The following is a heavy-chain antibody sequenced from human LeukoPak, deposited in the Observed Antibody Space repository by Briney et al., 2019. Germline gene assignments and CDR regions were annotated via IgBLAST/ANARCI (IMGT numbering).Heavy chain of an antibody. Sequence: SETLSLTCSVSGDSISSYSWSWVRQPPGRGLEWIGYIYYSGSTTYNPSLKSRVTMSLDTSKNQFSLKLTSVTAADTAMYYCAGDYGSGSYRFDYWGQGTLDTVSS. V-gene: IGHV4-59*12. CDR3: AGDYGSGSYRFDY. J-gene: IGHJ4*02. CDR2: IYYSGST. D-gene: IGHD3-10*01. CDR1: GDSISSYS.